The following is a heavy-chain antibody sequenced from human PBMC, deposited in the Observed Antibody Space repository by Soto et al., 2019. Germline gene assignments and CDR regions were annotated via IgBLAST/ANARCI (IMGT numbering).Heavy chain of an antibody. V-gene: IGHV4-34*01. CDR3: ARDNGYSYGYTLDH. Sequence: SETLSLTCAVYGGSFSGYYCTWIRQPPGTGLEWIGEINHSGSTNYNPSLKSRVTISVDTSKNQFSLKLTSVTAADTAVYYCARDNGYSYGYTLDHWGQGTLVTVSS. D-gene: IGHD5-18*01. CDR1: GGSFSGYY. CDR2: INHSGST. J-gene: IGHJ4*02.